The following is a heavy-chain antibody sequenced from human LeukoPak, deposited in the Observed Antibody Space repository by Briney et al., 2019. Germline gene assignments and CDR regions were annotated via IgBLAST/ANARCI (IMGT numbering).Heavy chain of an antibody. CDR3: ARLVYYCDSSGYPYYFDY. J-gene: IGHJ4*02. D-gene: IGHD3-22*01. V-gene: IGHV5-51*01. CDR1: GYSFTSYW. Sequence: GESLKISCKGSGYSFTSYWIGWVRQMPGKGLEWMGIIYPGDSDTRYSPSFQGQVTISADKSISTAYLQWSSLKASDTAMYYCARLVYYCDSSGYPYYFDYWGQGTLVTVSS. CDR2: IYPGDSDT.